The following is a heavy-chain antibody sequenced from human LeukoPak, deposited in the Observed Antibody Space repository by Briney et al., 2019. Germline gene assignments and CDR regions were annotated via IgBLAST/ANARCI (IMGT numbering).Heavy chain of an antibody. Sequence: YYSGSTNYNPSLKSRVTISVDTSKNQFSLKLSSVTAADTAVYYCARDRSYCGGDCYNWFDPWGQGTLVTVSS. J-gene: IGHJ5*02. D-gene: IGHD2-21*01. CDR3: ARDRSYCGGDCYNWFDP. CDR2: YYSGST. V-gene: IGHV4-59*01.